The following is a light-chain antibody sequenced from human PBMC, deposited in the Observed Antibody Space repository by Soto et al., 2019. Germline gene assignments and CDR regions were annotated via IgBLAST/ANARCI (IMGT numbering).Light chain of an antibody. CDR3: AAWDDSLNGLL. V-gene: IGLV1-44*01. CDR2: SSN. Sequence: QSVLTQPPSASGTPGQRVTISCSGSNSNIGSNTVNWYQQFPGAAPKLLVYSSNLRPSGVPDRFSGSKSGTSASLAISGLQSEDESDYYCAAWDDSLNGLLFGGGTKLTVL. CDR1: NSNIGSNT. J-gene: IGLJ3*02.